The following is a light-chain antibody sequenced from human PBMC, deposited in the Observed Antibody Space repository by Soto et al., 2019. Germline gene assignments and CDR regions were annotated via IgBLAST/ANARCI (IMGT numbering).Light chain of an antibody. V-gene: IGKV1-8*01. CDR1: QGISSY. CDR2: AAS. Sequence: AIRMTQSPSSFSSSTGDRVTITCRASQGISSYLAWYQQKTGKAPKLLIYAASTLQSGVPSRFSGSGSGTDFTLIISCLQSEDFATYYCQQYYSYPLLTFGGGTKVEIK. CDR3: QQYYSYPLLT. J-gene: IGKJ4*01.